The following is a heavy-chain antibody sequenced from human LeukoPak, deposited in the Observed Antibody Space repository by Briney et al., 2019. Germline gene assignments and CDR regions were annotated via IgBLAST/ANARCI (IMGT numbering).Heavy chain of an antibody. V-gene: IGHV1-24*01. CDR2: FDPEDGET. D-gene: IGHD1-26*01. CDR3: ATAHRGSYLGWCFDY. J-gene: IGHJ4*02. Sequence: GASVKVSCKVSGYTLTELSMHWVRQAPGKGLEWMGGFDPEDGETIYAQKFQGRVTMTEDTSTDTAYMELSSLRSEDTAVYYCATAHRGSYLGWCFDYWGQGTLVTVSS. CDR1: GYTLTELS.